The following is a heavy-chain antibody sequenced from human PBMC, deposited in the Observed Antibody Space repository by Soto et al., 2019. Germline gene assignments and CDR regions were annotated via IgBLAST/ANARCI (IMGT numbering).Heavy chain of an antibody. CDR3: ARDGVVPTMD. CDR2: INPKSGGT. Sequence: QVQMVQSGAEVKKPGASVKVSCKASGDSFTGHYVHWVRQAPGQGLEWMGWINPKSGGTKYAEKFQGRVTMTRDTSINTAYMELSNLRSDDTAIYFCARDGVVPTMDWGQGTLVTVSS. J-gene: IGHJ4*02. V-gene: IGHV1-2*02. CDR1: GDSFTGHY. D-gene: IGHD5-12*01.